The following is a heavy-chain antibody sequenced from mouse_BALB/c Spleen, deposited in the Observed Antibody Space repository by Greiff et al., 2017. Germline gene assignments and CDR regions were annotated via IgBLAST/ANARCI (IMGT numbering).Heavy chain of an antibody. CDR3: ARDGNLDAMDY. J-gene: IGHJ4*01. D-gene: IGHD2-1*01. CDR2: ISYSGST. V-gene: IGHV3-8*02. Sequence: EVKLMESGPSLVKPSQTLSLTCSVTGDSITSCYWNWIRKFPGNKLEYMGYISYSGSTYYNPSLKSRISITRDTSKNQYYLQLNSVTTEDTATYYCARDGNLDAMDYWGQGTSVTVSS. CDR1: GDSITSCY.